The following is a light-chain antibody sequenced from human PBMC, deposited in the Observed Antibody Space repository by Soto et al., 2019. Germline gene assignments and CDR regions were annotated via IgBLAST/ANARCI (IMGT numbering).Light chain of an antibody. CDR3: QQANSFPRT. J-gene: IGKJ1*01. Sequence: DIQMTQSPSSVSASVGDRVTITCRASQAISTWLAWYQQKPGKAPKLLIYAASNLQTGVPSRFSGSGSGTDFTLTISSLQPEDFATYYCQQANSFPRTFRQATKVEIK. V-gene: IGKV1D-12*01. CDR2: AAS. CDR1: QAISTW.